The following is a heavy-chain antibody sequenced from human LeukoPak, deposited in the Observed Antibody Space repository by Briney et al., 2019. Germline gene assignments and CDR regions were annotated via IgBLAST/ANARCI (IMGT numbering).Heavy chain of an antibody. J-gene: IGHJ5*01. CDR3: AREQVVFWFDL. D-gene: IGHD2-15*01. CDR1: GFTFSSYW. CDR2: IKQDGSEK. V-gene: IGHV3-7*01. Sequence: GGSLRLSCAASGFTFSSYWMSWVRQAPGKGLEWVANIKQDGSEKYYVDSVKGRFTISRDNAKNSLYQQMNSLRAEDTAVYYCAREQVVFWFDLWGQGTLVTVSS.